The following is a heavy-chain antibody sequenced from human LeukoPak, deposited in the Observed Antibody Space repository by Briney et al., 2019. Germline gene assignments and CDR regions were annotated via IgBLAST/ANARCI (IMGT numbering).Heavy chain of an antibody. CDR3: ARLDY. V-gene: IGHV4-59*08. CDR1: GGSVSSYY. Sequence: PSETLSLTCTVSGGSVSSYYWSWIRQPPGKGLEWIGYIYYSGSSNYNPSLKSRVTMSVDTSKNQFSLKLNSVTAADTAVYYCARLDYWGQGTLVTVSS. CDR2: IYYSGSS. J-gene: IGHJ4*02.